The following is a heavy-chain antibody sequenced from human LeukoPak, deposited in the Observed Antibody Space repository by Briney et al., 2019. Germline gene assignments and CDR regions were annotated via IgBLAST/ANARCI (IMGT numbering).Heavy chain of an antibody. V-gene: IGHV3-21*01. CDR3: ARDLAYYDILTGYYQGYYFDY. Sequence: GGSLRLSCAASGFTFSSYIMNWVRQAPGKGLEWVSSISSSSSYIYYADSVKGRFTISRDNAKNSLYLQMNSLRAEDTAVYYCARDLAYYDILTGYYQGYYFDYWGQGTLVTVSS. CDR2: ISSSSSYI. D-gene: IGHD3-9*01. J-gene: IGHJ4*02. CDR1: GFTFSSYI.